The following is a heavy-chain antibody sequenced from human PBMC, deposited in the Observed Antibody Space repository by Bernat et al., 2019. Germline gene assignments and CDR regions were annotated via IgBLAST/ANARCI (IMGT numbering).Heavy chain of an antibody. J-gene: IGHJ6*02. V-gene: IGHV3-33*01. D-gene: IGHD3-22*01. Sequence: QVQLVESGGGVVQPGRSLRLSCAASGFTFSSYGMHWVRQAPGKGLEWVAVIWYDGSNKYYADSVKGRFTISRDNSKNTLYLKMNSLRAEDTAVYYCARDQEKYYYDSSGYSGYYYGMDVWGQGTTVTVSS. CDR3: ARDQEKYYYDSSGYSGYYYGMDV. CDR1: GFTFSSYG. CDR2: IWYDGSNK.